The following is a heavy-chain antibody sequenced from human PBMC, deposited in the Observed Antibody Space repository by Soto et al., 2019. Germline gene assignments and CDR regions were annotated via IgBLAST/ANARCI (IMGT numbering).Heavy chain of an antibody. CDR1: RFTFSSYG. J-gene: IGHJ4*02. CDR2: IWYDGGNK. Sequence: GGSLRLSCAASRFTFSSYGMRWVRQAPGKGLEWVAVIWYDGGNKYYADSVKGRFTISRDNSKNTLYLQMNSLRAEDTAVYYCAKRSSSFTFDYWGQGTLVTVSS. CDR3: AKRSSSFTFDY. V-gene: IGHV3-33*06. D-gene: IGHD6-6*01.